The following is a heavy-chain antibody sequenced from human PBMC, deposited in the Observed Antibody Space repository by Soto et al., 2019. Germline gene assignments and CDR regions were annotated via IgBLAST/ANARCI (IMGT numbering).Heavy chain of an antibody. J-gene: IGHJ4*02. V-gene: IGHV3-74*01. Sequence: EVQLVESGGGLVQPGGSLRVSCAVAGYTFGNHWMHWVRQAPGKGLEWVSRMNSDGGSINYADSVKGRFTVSRDNAKNTLYLQMNSLRVEDTAVYYCATAEVDYWGPGTLVTVSS. CDR2: MNSDGGSI. CDR1: GYTFGNHW. CDR3: ATAEVDY.